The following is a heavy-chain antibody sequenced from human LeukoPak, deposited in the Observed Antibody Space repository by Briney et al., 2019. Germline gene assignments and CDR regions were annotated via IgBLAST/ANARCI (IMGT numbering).Heavy chain of an antibody. Sequence: SETLSLTCTVSGDSISYYYWSWIRQPPGPGLEWIGKIYYSGNTNYNPSLKRRVTISVDTSKNQFSLKLSSVTAADTAVNYCARVRGYSYDSSDFDYWGQGTLVTVSS. D-gene: IGHD5-18*01. V-gene: IGHV4-59*01. CDR3: ARVRGYSYDSSDFDY. CDR1: GDSISYYY. J-gene: IGHJ4*02. CDR2: IYYSGNT.